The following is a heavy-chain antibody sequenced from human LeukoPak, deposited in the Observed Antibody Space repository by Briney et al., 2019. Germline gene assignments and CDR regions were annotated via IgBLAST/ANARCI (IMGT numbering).Heavy chain of an antibody. V-gene: IGHV3-48*02. J-gene: IGHJ4*02. D-gene: IGHD3-10*01. Sequence: PGGPLRLSCAASGFSFSSYSMNWVRQAPGKGLEWVSYIRSSSSTIYYADSVKGRFTISRDNAKNSLYLQMNSLKDEDTAVYYCARAGSHYYGSGSGFYFDYWGQGTLVTVSS. CDR2: IRSSSSTI. CDR3: ARAGSHYYGSGSGFYFDY. CDR1: GFSFSSYS.